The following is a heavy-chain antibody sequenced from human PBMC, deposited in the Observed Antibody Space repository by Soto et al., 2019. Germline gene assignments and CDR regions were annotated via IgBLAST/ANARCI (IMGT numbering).Heavy chain of an antibody. CDR3: AKGERGPRPIIVYYYMDV. CDR2: ISGSGGST. CDR1: GFTFSSYA. J-gene: IGHJ6*03. Sequence: GGSLRLSCAASGFTFSSYAMSWVRQAPGKGLEWVSGISGSGGSTYYADSVKGRFTISRDNSKNTLYLQMNSLRAEDTAVYFCAKGERGPRPIIVYYYMDVWGKGTTVTVSS. V-gene: IGHV3-23*01. D-gene: IGHD2-15*01.